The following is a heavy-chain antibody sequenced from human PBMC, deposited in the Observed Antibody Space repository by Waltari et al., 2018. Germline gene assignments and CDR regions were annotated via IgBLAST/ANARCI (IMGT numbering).Heavy chain of an antibody. CDR3: ARDGARFGDAFDI. CDR2: IYYSGST. D-gene: IGHD3-10*01. CDR1: GGSISSSY. J-gene: IGHJ3*02. Sequence: QVQLQESGPGLVKPSETLSLTCTVPGGSISSSYWSWIRQPPGKGLEWIGYIYYSGSTNYNPSLKSRVTISVDTSKNQFSLKLSSVTAADTAVYYCARDGARFGDAFDIWGQGTMVTVSS. V-gene: IGHV4-59*01.